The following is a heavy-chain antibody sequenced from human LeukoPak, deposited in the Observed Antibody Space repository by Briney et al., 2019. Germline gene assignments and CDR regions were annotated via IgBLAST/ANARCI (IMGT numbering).Heavy chain of an antibody. CDR3: AKDREYCSSTSCYSPRPKDY. CDR1: GFTFSSYA. Sequence: GGSLRLSCAASGFTFSSYAIHWVRQAPGKGLEWVAVISYDGSNKYYADSVKGRFTISRDNSKNTLYLQMNSLRAEDTAVYYCAKDREYCSSTSCYSPRPKDYWGQGTLVTVSS. CDR2: ISYDGSNK. J-gene: IGHJ4*02. V-gene: IGHV3-30*04. D-gene: IGHD2-2*01.